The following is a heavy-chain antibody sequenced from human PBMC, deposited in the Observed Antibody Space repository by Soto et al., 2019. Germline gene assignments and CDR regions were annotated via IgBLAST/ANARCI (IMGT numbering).Heavy chain of an antibody. CDR2: MYNSERT. CDR3: AREPLAHSYFDR. Sequence: LSLTCTVVGGSITGSYWSWIRQPAGKGLEWIGRMYNSERTTYNPSLKSRVTMSVDTSKNQFSLNLTSVTAADTAVYFCAREPLAHSYFDRWGKGTLVTVSS. CDR1: GGSITGSY. V-gene: IGHV4-4*07. J-gene: IGHJ4*02.